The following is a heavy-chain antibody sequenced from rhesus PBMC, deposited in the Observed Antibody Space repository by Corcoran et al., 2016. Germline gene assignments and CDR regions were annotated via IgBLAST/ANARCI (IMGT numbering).Heavy chain of an antibody. Sequence: QVQLPESGTGLLKTSETLSLTCAVSGGSISGGYGWGWIRQPPVKGVGWIGRSHRRRENNHYNPPLKRRVTSSTDTSKNQFALKLSSVTAADPSVYYCARLVYSIDSFDYWGQGVLVTVSS. CDR1: GGSISGGYG. J-gene: IGHJ4*01. CDR2: SHRRRENN. CDR3: ARLVYSIDSFDY. V-gene: IGHV4-76*01. D-gene: IGHD6-13*01.